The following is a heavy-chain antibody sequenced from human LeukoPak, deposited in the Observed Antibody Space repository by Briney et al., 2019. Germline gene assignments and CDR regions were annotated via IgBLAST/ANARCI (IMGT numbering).Heavy chain of an antibody. D-gene: IGHD3-3*01. CDR2: IKSKTDDGTT. CDR1: GFTFSNAW. J-gene: IGHJ4*02. CDR3: TTYPFWSGLS. V-gene: IGHV3-15*01. Sequence: PGGSLRLSCAASGFTFSNAWMSWVRQAPGKGLEWVGRIKSKTDDGTTDYAAPVKGRFTISRDDTKNTLYRQMNSLKTEDTAVYYGTTYPFWSGLSWGQGTLVTASS.